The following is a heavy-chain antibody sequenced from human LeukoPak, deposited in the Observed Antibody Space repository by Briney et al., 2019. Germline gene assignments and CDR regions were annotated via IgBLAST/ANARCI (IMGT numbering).Heavy chain of an antibody. D-gene: IGHD2-2*01. CDR2: IYSGGST. Sequence: GGSLRLSCAASGFTVSSNYMIWVRQAPGKGLEWVSVIYSGGSTYYAASVKGRFTISRDNSKNTLYLQMTTLRAADTAVYYCARGTPCRTTSCYYELDYWGKGTPVTVSS. J-gene: IGHJ4*02. V-gene: IGHV3-53*01. CDR1: GFTVSSNY. CDR3: ARGTPCRTTSCYYELDY.